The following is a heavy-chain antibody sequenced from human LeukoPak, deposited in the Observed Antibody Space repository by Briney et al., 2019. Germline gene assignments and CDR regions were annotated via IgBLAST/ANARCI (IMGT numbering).Heavy chain of an antibody. CDR2: MNPNSGNT. CDR1: GYTSTSYD. CDR3: ARVYDFWSGYGYYYGMDV. J-gene: IGHJ6*02. D-gene: IGHD3-3*01. V-gene: IGHV1-8*01. Sequence: ASVKVSCKASGYTSTSYDINWVQQATGQGLEWMGWMNPNSGNTGYAQKFQGRVTMTRNTSISTAYMELSSLRSKDTAVYYCARVYDFWSGYGYYYGMDVWGQGTTVTVSS.